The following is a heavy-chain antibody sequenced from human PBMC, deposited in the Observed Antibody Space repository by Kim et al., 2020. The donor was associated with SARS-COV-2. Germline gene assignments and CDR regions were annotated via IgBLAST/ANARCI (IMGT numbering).Heavy chain of an antibody. Sequence: SETLSLTCTVSGGSMISFSWSWIRQTPGKGLESLGYLYNNGNTEYNPSLESRVSFSVDTSKKQFPLRLTSVTAADTAIYFCAAEKEEPGARYFDSWGRGILVTVAS. CDR2: LYNNGNT. D-gene: IGHD2-2*01. V-gene: IGHV4-59*01. CDR3: AAEKEEPGARYFDS. J-gene: IGHJ4*02. CDR1: GGSMISFS.